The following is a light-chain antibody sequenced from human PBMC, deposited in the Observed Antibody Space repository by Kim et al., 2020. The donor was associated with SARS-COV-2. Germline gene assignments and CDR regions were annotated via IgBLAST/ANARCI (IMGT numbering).Light chain of an antibody. J-gene: IGLJ1*01. V-gene: IGLV3-19*01. Sequence: YYASWYQQRRGQAPVLVIYGKNNRPSGIPDRFSGSSSGNTASLTITGAQAEDEADDCCNPRDSSGNHLVFGTGTKVTVL. CDR1: YY. CDR3: NPRDSSGNHLV. CDR2: GKN.